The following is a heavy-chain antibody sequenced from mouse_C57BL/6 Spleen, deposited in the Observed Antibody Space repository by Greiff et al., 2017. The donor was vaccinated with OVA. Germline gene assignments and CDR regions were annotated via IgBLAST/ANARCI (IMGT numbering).Heavy chain of an antibody. D-gene: IGHD1-1*01. CDR2: IDPNSGGT. CDR1: GYTFTSYW. V-gene: IGHV1-72*01. J-gene: IGHJ2*01. CDR3: ARSGDSDYYGSSPYFDY. Sequence: QVQLQQSGAELVKPGASVKLSCKASGYTFTSYWMHWVKQRPGRGLEWIGRIDPNSGGTKYNEKFKSKATLTVDKPSSTAYMQLSSLTSEDSAVYYCARSGDSDYYGSSPYFDYWGQGTTLTVSS.